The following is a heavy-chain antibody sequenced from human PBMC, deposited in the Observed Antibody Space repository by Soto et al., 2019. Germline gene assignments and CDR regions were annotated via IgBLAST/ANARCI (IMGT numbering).Heavy chain of an antibody. J-gene: IGHJ6*03. Sequence: ASVKVSCKASGYTFTSYDINWVRQATGQGLEWMGWMNPNSGNTGYAQKFQGRVTMTRNTSISTAYMELSSLGSEDTAVYYCARGRMGYCSSTSCSRADYYYYMDVWGKGTTVTVSS. CDR1: GYTFTSYD. CDR3: ARGRMGYCSSTSCSRADYYYYMDV. CDR2: MNPNSGNT. V-gene: IGHV1-8*01. D-gene: IGHD2-2*01.